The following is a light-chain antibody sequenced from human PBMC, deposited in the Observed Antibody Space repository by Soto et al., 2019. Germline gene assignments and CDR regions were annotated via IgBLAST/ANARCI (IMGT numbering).Light chain of an antibody. CDR1: QSVSSY. CDR3: QHRSYWT. V-gene: IGKV3-11*01. CDR2: GAS. Sequence: EIVLTQSPGTLSLSPGEGATLSCRASQSVSSYLVWYQHKPGQAPRLLIYGASNRATGIPARFSGSGSGTDFTLTISSLEPEDFAVYYCQHRSYWTFGQGTKVDIK. J-gene: IGKJ1*01.